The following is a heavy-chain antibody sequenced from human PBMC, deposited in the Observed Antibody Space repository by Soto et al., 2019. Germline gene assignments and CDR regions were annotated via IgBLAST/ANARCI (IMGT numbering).Heavy chain of an antibody. CDR2: IHHSGTT. J-gene: IGHJ3*01. CDR1: GGSIDSGGYY. D-gene: IGHD3-3*01. CDR3: SRADLGGSVYYRNGASDV. V-gene: IGHV4-31*03. Sequence: QVQLQESGPGLVKPSQTLSLICTVSGGSIDSGGYYWSWIRQHPGKGLEWIGYIHHSGTTYYNPSLESRVSISAVTSQNRFSLTLSSVTAADTAIYCCSRADLGGSVYYRNGASDVWGQGTMVTVSS.